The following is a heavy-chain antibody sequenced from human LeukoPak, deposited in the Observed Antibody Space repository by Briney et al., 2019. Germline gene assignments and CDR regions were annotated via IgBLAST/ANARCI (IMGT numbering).Heavy chain of an antibody. CDR1: GFTFSSYS. CDR3: ARDSTYYYDSSGSIEGYFDY. D-gene: IGHD3-22*01. V-gene: IGHV3-48*01. J-gene: IGHJ4*02. Sequence: GGSLRLSCAASGFTFSSYSMNWVRQAPGKGLEWVSYISSSSSTIYYADSVKGRFTISRDNAKNSLYLKMNSLRAEDTAVYYCARDSTYYYDSSGSIEGYFDYWGQGTLVTVSS. CDR2: ISSSSSTI.